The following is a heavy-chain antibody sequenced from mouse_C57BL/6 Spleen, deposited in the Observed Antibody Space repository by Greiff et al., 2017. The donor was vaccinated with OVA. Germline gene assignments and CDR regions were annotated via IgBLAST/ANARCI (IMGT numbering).Heavy chain of an antibody. CDR3: ARRRGLGRFAY. Sequence: EVQLQQSGPELVKPGASVKISCKASGYTFTDYYMNWVKQSHGKSLEWIGDINPNNGGTSYNQKFKGKATLTVDKSSSTAYMELRSLTSEDSAVYYCARRRGLGRFAYWGQGTLVTVSA. CDR1: GYTFTDYY. CDR2: INPNNGGT. V-gene: IGHV1-26*01. J-gene: IGHJ3*01. D-gene: IGHD4-1*01.